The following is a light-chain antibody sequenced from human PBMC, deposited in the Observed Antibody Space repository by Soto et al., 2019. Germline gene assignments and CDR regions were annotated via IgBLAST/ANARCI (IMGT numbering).Light chain of an antibody. V-gene: IGKV1-5*01. Sequence: DIQMTQSPSTLSASVGDRVTITCRASQSISYWLAWYQQKPGKAPKVLIYDASSLESGVPSRFSGSGSGTEFTLTINSLQPDDLANYYCQQYNTYWTFGQGTKVDIK. CDR1: QSISYW. J-gene: IGKJ1*01. CDR3: QQYNTYWT. CDR2: DAS.